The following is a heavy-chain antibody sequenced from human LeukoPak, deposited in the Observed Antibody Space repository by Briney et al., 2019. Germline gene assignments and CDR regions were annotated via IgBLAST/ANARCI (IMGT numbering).Heavy chain of an antibody. D-gene: IGHD3-3*01. V-gene: IGHV1-2*02. CDR3: ARSFPGILEWLYLDY. J-gene: IGHJ4*02. CDR2: INPNSGGT. CDR1: GYTFTCYY. Sequence: ASVKVSCKASGYTFTCYYMHWVRQAPGQGLEWMGWINPNSGGTNYAQKFQGRVTMTRDTSISTAYMELSRLRSDDTAVYYCARSFPGILEWLYLDYWGQGTLVTVSS.